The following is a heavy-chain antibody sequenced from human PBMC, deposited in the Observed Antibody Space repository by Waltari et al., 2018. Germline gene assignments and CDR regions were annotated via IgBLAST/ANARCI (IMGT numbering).Heavy chain of an antibody. CDR2: IFPRPPYI. D-gene: IGHD3-16*01. CDR3: ARDKRYDYVRESNKDA. CDR1: GFSFSYYP. J-gene: IGHJ5*01. V-gene: IGHV3-21*05. Sequence: EVQLVESGGGLVKPGGPLRLSCAASGFSFSYYPMNWVRQTPGMDLAVVSYIFPRPPYIQYADYTRRRFTVSRHNAKNTLSLQMNSLRGEDTSVYYCARDKRYDYVRESNKDAWRQGTLVTVSS.